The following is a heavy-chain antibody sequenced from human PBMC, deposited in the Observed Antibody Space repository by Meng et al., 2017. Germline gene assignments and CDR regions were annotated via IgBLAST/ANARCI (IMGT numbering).Heavy chain of an antibody. J-gene: IGHJ3*02. V-gene: IGHV1-2*02. Sequence: ASVKVSCKASGYTFTGYYMHWVRQAPGQGLEWMGWINPNSGGTNYAQKFQGRVTMTRDTSISTAYMELSRLRSDDTAVYYCAREKISRVPDAFDIWGQGKMVTVSS. CDR1: GYTFTGYY. CDR3: AREKISRVPDAFDI. D-gene: IGHD2-15*01. CDR2: INPNSGGT.